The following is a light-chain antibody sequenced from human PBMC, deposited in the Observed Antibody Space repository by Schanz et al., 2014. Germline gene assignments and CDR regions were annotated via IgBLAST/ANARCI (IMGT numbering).Light chain of an antibody. CDR2: EVS. CDR3: SSYTSSSTLI. J-gene: IGLJ2*01. V-gene: IGLV2-14*02. Sequence: QSALTQPASVSGSPGQSITISCTGTSSDVANYKFVSWYQQHPGKAPKVMIYEVSKRPSGVPDRFSGSKSVNTASLTISGLQAEDEADYYCSSYTSSSTLIFGGGTKVTVL. CDR1: SSDVANYKF.